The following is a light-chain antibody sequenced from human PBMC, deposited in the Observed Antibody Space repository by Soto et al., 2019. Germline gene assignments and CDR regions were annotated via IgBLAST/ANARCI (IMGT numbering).Light chain of an antibody. CDR1: QSVSSSY. CDR3: QQYVSSPLT. Sequence: EIVLTQSPGTLSLSPGERATLSCRPSQSVSSSYLAWYQQRLGQAPRLLIHGASTRATGIADRFSGSGSGTDFTLTISRLEPEDFAVYYCQQYVSSPLTFGGGTKVEIK. CDR2: GAS. J-gene: IGKJ4*01. V-gene: IGKV3-20*01.